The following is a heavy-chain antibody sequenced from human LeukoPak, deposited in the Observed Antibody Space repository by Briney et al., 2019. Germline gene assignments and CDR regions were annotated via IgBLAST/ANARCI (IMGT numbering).Heavy chain of an antibody. J-gene: IGHJ4*02. CDR1: GFTFSDYY. D-gene: IGHD2-8*01. CDR2: ISGSGGST. Sequence: GGSLRLSCAASGFTFSDYYMSWVRQAPGKGLEWVSAISGSGGSTYYADSVKGRFTISRDNSKNTLYLQMNSLRAEDTAVYYCAKRYYFHFDYWGQGTLVTVSS. V-gene: IGHV3-23*01. CDR3: AKRYYFHFDY.